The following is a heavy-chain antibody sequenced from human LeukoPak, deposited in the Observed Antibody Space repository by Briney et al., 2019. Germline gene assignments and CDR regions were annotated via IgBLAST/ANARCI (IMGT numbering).Heavy chain of an antibody. CDR2: IYYSGST. J-gene: IGHJ5*02. D-gene: IGHD2-15*01. Sequence: PSETLSLTCTVSGGSISGYYWSWIRQSPGKGLEWIGYIYYSGSTNYNPSLKSRVTMSVDTSKNHFSLKVSSVTAADTAVYYCARAVVVAATVKWFDPWGQGTVLSVSS. V-gene: IGHV4-59*01. CDR3: ARAVVVAATVKWFDP. CDR1: GGSISGYY.